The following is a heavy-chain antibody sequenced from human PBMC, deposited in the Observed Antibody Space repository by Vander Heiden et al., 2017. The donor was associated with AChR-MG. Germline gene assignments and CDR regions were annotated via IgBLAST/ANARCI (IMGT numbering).Heavy chain of an antibody. Sequence: EVQLVESGGGLVKPGGSLRLSCAASGFTFSSYSMNWVRPAPGKGLEWVSSISSSRSYIYYADSVKGRFTISRDNAKNSLYLQMNSLRAEDTAVYYCAREGPYYYYGMDVWGQGTTVTVSS. V-gene: IGHV3-21*01. J-gene: IGHJ6*02. CDR3: AREGPYYYYGMDV. CDR1: GFTFSSYS. CDR2: ISSSRSYI.